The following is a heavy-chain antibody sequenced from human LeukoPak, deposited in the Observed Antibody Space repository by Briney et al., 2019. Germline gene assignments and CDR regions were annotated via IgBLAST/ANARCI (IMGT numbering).Heavy chain of an antibody. Sequence: QPGGSLRLSCAASGFIFSTYGMNWVRQAPGKGLEWVSAITGGGGSTYYADSVKGRFTISRDNAKNTLYLQMNSLRADDTAVYYCARGYSSSFDIWGQGTMVTVSS. CDR2: ITGGGGST. CDR3: ARGYSSSFDI. V-gene: IGHV3-23*01. CDR1: GFIFSTYG. D-gene: IGHD6-13*01. J-gene: IGHJ3*02.